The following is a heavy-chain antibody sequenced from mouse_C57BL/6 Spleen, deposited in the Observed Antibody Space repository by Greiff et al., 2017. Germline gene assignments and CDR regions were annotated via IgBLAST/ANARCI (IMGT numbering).Heavy chain of an antibody. CDR3: AREGELGLGWYFDV. CDR2: IHPNSGST. V-gene: IGHV1-64*01. CDR1: GYTFTSYW. J-gene: IGHJ1*03. D-gene: IGHD4-1*01. Sequence: QVHVKQPGAELVKPGASVKLSCKASGYTFTSYWMHWVKQRPGQGLEWIGMIHPNSGSTNYNEKFKSKATLTVDKSSSTAYMQLSSLTSEDSAVDYCAREGELGLGWYFDVWGTGTTVTVSS.